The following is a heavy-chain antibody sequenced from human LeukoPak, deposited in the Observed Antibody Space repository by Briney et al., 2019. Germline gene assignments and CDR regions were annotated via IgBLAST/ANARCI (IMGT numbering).Heavy chain of an antibody. Sequence: EASVKVSCKVSGYTLTELSMHWVRQAPGKGLEWMGGFDPEDGETIYAQKFQGRVTMTEDTSTDTAYMELSSLRSEDTAVYYCATDHSWDSSGWYAYWGQGTLVTVSS. CDR3: ATDHSWDSSGWYAY. CDR2: FDPEDGET. J-gene: IGHJ4*02. D-gene: IGHD6-19*01. V-gene: IGHV1-24*01. CDR1: GYTLTELS.